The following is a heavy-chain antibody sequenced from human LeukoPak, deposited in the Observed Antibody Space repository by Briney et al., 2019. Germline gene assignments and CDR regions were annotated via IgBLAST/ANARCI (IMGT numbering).Heavy chain of an antibody. CDR2: INWNGGST. Sequence: GGSLRLSCAASGFTFGEYAMSWVRQTPGKGLEWVSGINWNGGSTDYADSVKGRFTISRVNAKNSLYLQMNSLRAEDTALYYFASTIFGVFDHWGQGTLVTVSS. V-gene: IGHV3-20*04. CDR3: ASTIFGVFDH. CDR1: GFTFGEYA. J-gene: IGHJ5*02. D-gene: IGHD3-3*01.